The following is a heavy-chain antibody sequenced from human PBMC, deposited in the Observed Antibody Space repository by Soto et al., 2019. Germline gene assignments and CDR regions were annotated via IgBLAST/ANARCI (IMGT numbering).Heavy chain of an antibody. V-gene: IGHV3-23*01. D-gene: IGHD2-2*01. CDR1: GFTFSSYA. CDR3: AKPSGYCSSTSCSNP. J-gene: IGHJ5*02. CDR2: ISGSGGST. Sequence: PGGSLRLSCAASGFTFSSYAMSRVRQAPGKGLEWVSAISGSGGSTYYADSVKGRFTISRDNSKNTLYLQMNSLRAEDTAVYYCAKPSGYCSSTSCSNPWGQGNLVTVSS.